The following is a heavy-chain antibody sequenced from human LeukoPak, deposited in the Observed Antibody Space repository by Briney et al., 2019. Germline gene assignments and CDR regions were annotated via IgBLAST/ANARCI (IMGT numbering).Heavy chain of an antibody. CDR3: ALSKVDAFDI. J-gene: IGHJ3*02. V-gene: IGHV4-39*01. CDR2: IYYSGST. CDR1: GGSISSSSYY. Sequence: SETLSLTCTVSGGSISSSSYYWGWIRQPPGKGLEWIGSIYYSGSTYYNPSLKSRVTISVDTSKNQFSLKLSSVTAADTAVYYCALSKVDAFDIWGHGTVVTVSS.